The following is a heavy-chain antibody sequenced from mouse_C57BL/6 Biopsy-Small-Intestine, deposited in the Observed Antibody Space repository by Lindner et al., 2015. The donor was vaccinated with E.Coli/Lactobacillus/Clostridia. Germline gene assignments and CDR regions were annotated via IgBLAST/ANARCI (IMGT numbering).Heavy chain of an antibody. Sequence: VQLQESGAELARPGASVKLSCKASGYTFTSYGISWVKQRTGQGLEWIGEIYPRSGNTYYNEKFKGKATFTADTSSNTAYMQLSSLTTEDSAVYYCAREVMWFAYWGQGTLVTVSA. CDR1: GYTFTSYG. CDR3: AREVMWFAY. V-gene: IGHV1-81*01. CDR2: IYPRSGNT. J-gene: IGHJ3*01.